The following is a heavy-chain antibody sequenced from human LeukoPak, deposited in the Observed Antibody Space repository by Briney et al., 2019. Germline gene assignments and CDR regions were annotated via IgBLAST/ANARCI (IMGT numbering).Heavy chain of an antibody. J-gene: IGHJ5*02. V-gene: IGHV3-30*04. CDR3: ARDEYSSSSVWFDP. Sequence: GGSLRLSCEASRFTFSHYAMSWVRQAPGKGLEWVAIISFDGSDTYHADSVKGRFSISRDNSKDTLFLHMSSLRAEDTAVYYCARDEYSSSSVWFDPWGQGTLVTVSS. CDR2: ISFDGSDT. CDR1: RFTFSHYA. D-gene: IGHD6-6*01.